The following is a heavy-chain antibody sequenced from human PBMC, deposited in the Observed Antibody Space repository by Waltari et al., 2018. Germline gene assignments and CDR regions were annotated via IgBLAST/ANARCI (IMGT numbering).Heavy chain of an antibody. J-gene: IGHJ4*02. Sequence: EVQLVESGGGLVQPGRSMRLSCAASGFTLDDYALHWFRQAPGKGLEWVSGISCNSGSIGYAASVKGRFTISRDNAKNSLYLQMNSLRAEDTALYYCAKRAYDSSGPLDYWGQGTLVTVSS. CDR3: AKRAYDSSGPLDY. V-gene: IGHV3-9*01. D-gene: IGHD3-22*01. CDR1: GFTLDDYA. CDR2: ISCNSGSI.